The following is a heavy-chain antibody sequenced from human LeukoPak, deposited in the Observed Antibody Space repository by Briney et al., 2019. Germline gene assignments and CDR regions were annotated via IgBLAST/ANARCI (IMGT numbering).Heavy chain of an antibody. Sequence: GGSLRLSCAASGFIYSNFAMNWVRQAPGKGLEWVSVISGSGGSSFYADSVKGRFIISRDNSKDTLYLQMNSLRVEDTAQYYCAKDLSYGDTSYFYYYMDVWGKGTTVTVSS. J-gene: IGHJ6*03. CDR1: GFIYSNFA. D-gene: IGHD4-17*01. CDR2: ISGSGGSS. V-gene: IGHV3-23*01. CDR3: AKDLSYGDTSYFYYYMDV.